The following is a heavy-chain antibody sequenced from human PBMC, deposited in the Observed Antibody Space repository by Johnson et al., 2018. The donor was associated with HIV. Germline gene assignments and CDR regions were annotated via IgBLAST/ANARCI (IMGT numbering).Heavy chain of an antibody. Sequence: VQLVESGGGLVQPGGYLRLSCAASGFTFSSYWMHWVRQAPGKGLVWVSRINSDGSSTSYADSVKGRFTISRDNAKKRLYLQMNSLRAEATAVYYCARESTPWGGDYVGYGLDVWGRGTKVAVSS. J-gene: IGHJ3*01. CDR1: GFTFSSYW. V-gene: IGHV3-74*01. CDR2: INSDGSST. D-gene: IGHD5-18*01. CDR3: ARESTPWGGDYVGYGLDV.